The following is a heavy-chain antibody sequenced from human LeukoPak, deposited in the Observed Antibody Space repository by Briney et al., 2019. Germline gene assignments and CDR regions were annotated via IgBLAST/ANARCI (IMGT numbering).Heavy chain of an antibody. D-gene: IGHD6-13*01. CDR3: ARGIARTSRYY. Sequence: SETLSLTCTVSGGSISSSSYYWGWIRQPPGKGLEWIGSIYYSGSTYYNPSLKSRVTISVDTSKNQFSLKLSSVTAADAAVYYCARGIARTSRYYWGQGTLVTVSS. CDR1: GGSISSSSYY. V-gene: IGHV4-39*07. CDR2: IYYSGST. J-gene: IGHJ4*02.